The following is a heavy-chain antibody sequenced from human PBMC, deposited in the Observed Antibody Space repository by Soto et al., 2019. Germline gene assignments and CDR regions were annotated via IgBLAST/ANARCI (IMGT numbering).Heavy chain of an antibody. CDR2: IYFSGST. CDR3: ARDRVTPASTFGF. V-gene: IGHV4-61*01. Sequence: PSETLSLTCNVSGASVSSGSHYWSWIRQPPGKGLEWIGHIYFSGSTKYNPSLKSRVTISVDMSKNQFSLRVISVTAADTAVYYCARDRVTPASTFGFWGQGTLVTVSS. D-gene: IGHD2-2*01. CDR1: GASVSSGSHY. J-gene: IGHJ4*02.